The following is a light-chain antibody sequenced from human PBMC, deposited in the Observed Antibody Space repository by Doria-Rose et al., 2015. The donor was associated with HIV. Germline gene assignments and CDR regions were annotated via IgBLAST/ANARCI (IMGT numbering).Light chain of an antibody. J-gene: IGKJ1*01. CDR1: QSFSSTY. CDR2: DGS. V-gene: IGKV3-20*01. CDR3: HQYGTSWT. Sequence: DIVMTQSPGTLSLSPGERATLSCRASQSFSSTYLAWYQQKPVQAPSLLIYDGSTRATGIPDRFSASGSGTDFTLTINRLEPEDFALYYCHQYGTSWTFGQGTKVEI.